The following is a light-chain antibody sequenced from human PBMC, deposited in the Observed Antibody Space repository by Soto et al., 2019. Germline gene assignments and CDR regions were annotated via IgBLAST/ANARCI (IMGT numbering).Light chain of an antibody. V-gene: IGKV2-28*01. CDR3: MQALQSPPT. J-gene: IGKJ1*01. Sequence: DIVMTQSPLSLPVTPGESASISCRSSQSLLHSNGYNYLVWYLQKPGQSPQLLIYLASNRPSGVPDRFSGSGSGTDFTLKNSAVEAEDVGIYYCMQALQSPPTFGQGTKVEIK. CDR2: LAS. CDR1: QSLLHSNGYNY.